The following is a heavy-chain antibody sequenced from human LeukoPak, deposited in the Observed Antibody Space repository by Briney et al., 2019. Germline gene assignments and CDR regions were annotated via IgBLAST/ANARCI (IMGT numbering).Heavy chain of an antibody. Sequence: GASVKVSCKASGYTFTSYDINWVRQATGQGLEWMGRMIPNSDNIGYAQKFQGRVTMTRNTSISTAYMELSSLRSEDTAVYYCARGRRSSSHNWFDPWGQGTLVTVSS. CDR3: ARGRRSSSHNWFDP. CDR2: MIPNSDNI. D-gene: IGHD6-13*01. CDR1: GYTFTSYD. J-gene: IGHJ5*02. V-gene: IGHV1-8*01.